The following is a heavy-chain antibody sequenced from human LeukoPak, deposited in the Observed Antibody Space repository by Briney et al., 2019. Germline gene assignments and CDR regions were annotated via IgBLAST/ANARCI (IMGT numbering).Heavy chain of an antibody. CDR2: IKSKTDGGTT. D-gene: IGHD3-10*01. Sequence: GGSLRLSCAASGFTFSNAWVSWVRHAPGRGLEWVVRIKSKTDGGTTDYAAPVKGRFTISRDDSKNTLYLQMNSLKTEDTAIYYCTKTYYYGSGSIDYWGQGTLVTVSP. V-gene: IGHV3-15*01. CDR3: TKTYYYGSGSIDY. CDR1: GFTFSNAW. J-gene: IGHJ4*02.